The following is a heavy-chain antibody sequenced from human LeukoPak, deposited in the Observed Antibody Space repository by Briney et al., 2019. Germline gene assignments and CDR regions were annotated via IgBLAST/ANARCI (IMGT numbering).Heavy chain of an antibody. Sequence: SVKVSCKASGGTFSSYAISWVRQAPGQGLEWMGGIIPIFGTANYAQKFQGRVTITTDESTSTAYMELSSLRSEDTAVYYCVRGRSLVGPANYWGQGTLVTVSS. V-gene: IGHV1-69*05. CDR2: IIPIFGTA. CDR1: GGTFSSYA. J-gene: IGHJ4*02. D-gene: IGHD1-26*01. CDR3: VRGRSLVGPANY.